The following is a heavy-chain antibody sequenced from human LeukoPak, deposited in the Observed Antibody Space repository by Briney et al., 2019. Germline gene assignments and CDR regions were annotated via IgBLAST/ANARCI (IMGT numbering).Heavy chain of an antibody. Sequence: PGGSLTLSCAASGFTFSSYAMSWVRQAPGKGLEWVSDISGSGGSTYYADSVKGLFTISRDNSKNTLYLQMNSLRAEDTAVYYCAKGGITMIVVVIIYYFDYWGQGTLVTVSS. J-gene: IGHJ4*02. D-gene: IGHD3-22*01. CDR3: AKGGITMIVVVIIYYFDY. V-gene: IGHV3-23*01. CDR1: GFTFSSYA. CDR2: ISGSGGST.